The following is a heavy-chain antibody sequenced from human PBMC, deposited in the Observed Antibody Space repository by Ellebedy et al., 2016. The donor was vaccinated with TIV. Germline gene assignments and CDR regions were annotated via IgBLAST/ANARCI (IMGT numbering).Heavy chain of an antibody. CDR1: GLTFSSYA. V-gene: IGHV3-64D*09. CDR3: VKAWHSSSWYSNWFDP. D-gene: IGHD6-13*01. CDR2: ISSNGVTT. Sequence: GGSLRLSCSVSGLTFSSYAMHWVRQAPGKGLQYVSAISSNGVTTDYADSVEGRFTTSRDNSKNTLYLQMRSLRPEDTAVYYCVKAWHSSSWYSNWFDPWGQGTLVIVSS. J-gene: IGHJ5*02.